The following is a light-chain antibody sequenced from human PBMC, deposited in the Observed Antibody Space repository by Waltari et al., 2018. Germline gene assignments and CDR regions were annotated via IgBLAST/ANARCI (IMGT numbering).Light chain of an antibody. CDR2: SNN. V-gene: IGLV1-44*01. Sequence: QSVLTQSPSTSGTPGPTVTLFRSGRGSNIGARAGDWYHQPPGTAPKLLIYSNNQRPPGVPDRFSGSKSGSSASLAISRLQSEDEADYYCAAWDDTLNGVLFGGGTKLTVL. J-gene: IGLJ2*01. CDR1: GSNIGARA. CDR3: AAWDDTLNGVL.